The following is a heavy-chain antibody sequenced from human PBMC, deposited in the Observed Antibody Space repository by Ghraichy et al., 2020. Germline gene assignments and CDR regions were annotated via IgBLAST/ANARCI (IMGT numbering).Heavy chain of an antibody. D-gene: IGHD4/OR15-4a*01. CDR1: GGSISSYY. J-gene: IGHJ3*02. CDR3: ARETADYPYAFDI. V-gene: IGHV4-4*09. CDR2: IYTSGST. Sequence: SETLSLTCTVSGGSISSYYWSWIRQPPGKGLEWIGYIYTSGSTNYNPSLKSRVTISVDTSKNQFSLKLSSVTAADTAVYYCARETADYPYAFDIWGQGTMVTVSS.